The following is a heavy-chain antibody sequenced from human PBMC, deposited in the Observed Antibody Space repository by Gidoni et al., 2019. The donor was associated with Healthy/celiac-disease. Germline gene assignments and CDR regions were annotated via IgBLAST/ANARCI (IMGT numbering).Heavy chain of an antibody. CDR3: ARRNIVVVPAAIRVSGFDP. V-gene: IGHV4-59*08. J-gene: IGHJ5*02. CDR1: GGSISSYY. Sequence: QVQLQESGRGLVKPSETLSLPSTVSGGSISSYYWSWIRQPPGKGLEWIGYIYYSGSTNYNPSLKSRVTISVDTSKNQFSLKLSSVTAADTAVYYCARRNIVVVPAAIRVSGFDPWGQGTLVTVSS. CDR2: IYYSGST. D-gene: IGHD2-2*02.